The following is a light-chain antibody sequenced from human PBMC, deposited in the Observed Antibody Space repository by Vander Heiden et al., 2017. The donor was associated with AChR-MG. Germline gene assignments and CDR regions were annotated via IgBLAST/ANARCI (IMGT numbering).Light chain of an antibody. V-gene: IGLV1-44*01. CDR1: TSNIGSYT. CDR2: SNN. J-gene: IGLJ2*01. Sequence: QSVLTQPPSASGTPGQRITISCSGSTSNIGSYTVNWYQQLPGTAPKLLIYSNNKRHSGGPDRFSGSKSGTSASLAISGLQSEDEADYYCAAWEDSLNGPVVFGGGTKLTVL. CDR3: AAWEDSLNGPVV.